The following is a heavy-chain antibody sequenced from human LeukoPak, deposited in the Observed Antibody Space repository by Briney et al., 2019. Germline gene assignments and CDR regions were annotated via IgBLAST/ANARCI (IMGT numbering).Heavy chain of an antibody. J-gene: IGHJ6*02. CDR1: GFTFSSYA. D-gene: IGHD3-22*01. Sequence: PGASPRLSCAASGFTFSSYAMSWVRQAPGKGLEWVSAISGSGGSTYYADSVKGRFTTSRDNSKNTLYLQMNSLRAEDTAVYYCAKRDSSGYYYDYYYYYGMDVWGQGTTVTVSS. CDR2: ISGSGGST. CDR3: AKRDSSGYYYDYYYYYGMDV. V-gene: IGHV3-23*01.